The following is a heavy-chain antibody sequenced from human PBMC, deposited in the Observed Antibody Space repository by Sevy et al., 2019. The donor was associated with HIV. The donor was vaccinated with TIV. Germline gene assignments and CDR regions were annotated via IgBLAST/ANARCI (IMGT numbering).Heavy chain of an antibody. Sequence: ASVKVSCKVSGYTLTEFSMHWVRQAPGKGLEWMGTFDPEDGETIYAQKFQGRVTMTEDTSTDTASMEQSSLRSEDTAVYYCATTKDYYDSSGYPFDYWGQGTLVTVSS. J-gene: IGHJ4*02. D-gene: IGHD3-22*01. CDR2: FDPEDGET. CDR3: ATTKDYYDSSGYPFDY. V-gene: IGHV1-24*01. CDR1: GYTLTEFS.